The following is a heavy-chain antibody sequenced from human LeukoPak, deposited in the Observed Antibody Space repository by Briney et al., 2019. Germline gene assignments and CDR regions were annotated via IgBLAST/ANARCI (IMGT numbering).Heavy chain of an antibody. V-gene: IGHV4-39*07. Sequence: SETLSLTCTVSGGSISSRSYYWGWIRQPPGKGLEWIGEINHSGSTNYNPSLKSRVTISVDTSKNQFSLKLSSVTAADTAVYYCARESYCTNGVCYDTYYFDYWGQGTLVTVSS. CDR2: INHSGST. D-gene: IGHD2-8*01. CDR3: ARESYCTNGVCYDTYYFDY. J-gene: IGHJ4*02. CDR1: GGSISSRSYY.